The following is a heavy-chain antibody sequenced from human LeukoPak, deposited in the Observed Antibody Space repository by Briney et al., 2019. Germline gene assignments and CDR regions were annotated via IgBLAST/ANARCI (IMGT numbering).Heavy chain of an antibody. CDR3: ASLSDFKLAFDI. J-gene: IGHJ3*02. CDR1: GGTFSSYV. V-gene: IGHV1-69*05. Sequence: GASVKVSCKASGGTFSSYVISWVRQAPGQGLEWMGGIIPILGTANYAQKFQGRVTITTDESTSTAYMELSSLRSEDTAVYYCASLSDFKLAFDIWGQGTMVTVSS. CDR2: IIPILGTA. D-gene: IGHD3-3*01.